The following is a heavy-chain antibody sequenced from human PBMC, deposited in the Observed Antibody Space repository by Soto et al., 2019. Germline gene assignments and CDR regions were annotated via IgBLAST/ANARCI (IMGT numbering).Heavy chain of an antibody. J-gene: IGHJ4*02. Sequence: QVQLVQSGAEVKRPGSSVKVSCKASGDTFSFYSINWVRQAPGLGLEWMGRVNPILSMSNYAQRFQGRVTVTXEXPTSTAYMELSGLRSEDTAMYYCATSYGSGYRAFDYWGQGALVTVSS. V-gene: IGHV1-69*04. D-gene: IGHD3-10*01. CDR3: ATSYGSGYRAFDY. CDR2: VNPILSMS. CDR1: GDTFSFYS.